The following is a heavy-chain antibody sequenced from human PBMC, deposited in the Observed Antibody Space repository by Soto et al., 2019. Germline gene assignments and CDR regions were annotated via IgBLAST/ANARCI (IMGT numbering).Heavy chain of an antibody. V-gene: IGHV3-48*01. Sequence: QPGGSLRLSCAASGFTFSSESMNWVRQAPGKGLEWVSFISSGSNNIYYADSVKGRFTISRDNGKNSLYLQMISLRVEDTAVYYCARKGGRLDYWGQGTLVTVSS. CDR2: ISSGSNNI. CDR3: ARKGGRLDY. CDR1: GFTFSSES. J-gene: IGHJ4*02. D-gene: IGHD3-16*01.